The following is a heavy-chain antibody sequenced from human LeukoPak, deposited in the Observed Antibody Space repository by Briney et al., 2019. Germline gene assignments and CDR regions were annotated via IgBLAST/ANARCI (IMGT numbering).Heavy chain of an antibody. CDR1: GYTFTSYG. Sequence: ASVTVSCKASGYTFTSYGISWVRQAPGQGLEWMGWISAYNGNTNYAQKLQGRVTMTTDTSTSTAYMELRSLRSDDTAVYYCARGVSSGWYSGIRLDYYYYYMDVWGKGTTVTVSS. CDR3: ARGVSSGWYSGIRLDYYYYYMDV. D-gene: IGHD6-19*01. CDR2: ISAYNGNT. V-gene: IGHV1-18*01. J-gene: IGHJ6*03.